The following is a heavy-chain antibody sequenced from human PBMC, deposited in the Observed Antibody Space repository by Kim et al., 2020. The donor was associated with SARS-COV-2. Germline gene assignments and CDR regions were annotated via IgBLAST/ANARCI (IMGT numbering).Heavy chain of an antibody. D-gene: IGHD3-10*01. CDR1: GFTFDDYA. Sequence: GGSLRLSCAASGFTFDDYAMHWVRQAPGKGLEWVSGISWNSGSIGYADSVKGRFTISRDNAKNSLYLQMNSLRAEDTALYYCAKDGSTYYYGSGSYSPYWYFDLWGRGTLVTVSS. CDR2: ISWNSGSI. CDR3: AKDGSTYYYGSGSYSPYWYFDL. J-gene: IGHJ2*01. V-gene: IGHV3-9*01.